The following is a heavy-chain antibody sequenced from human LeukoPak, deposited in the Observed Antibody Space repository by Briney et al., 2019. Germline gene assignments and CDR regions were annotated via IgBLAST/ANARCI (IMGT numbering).Heavy chain of an antibody. D-gene: IGHD3-10*01. CDR3: AREFASGSGH. Sequence: GGSLRLSCAGSGFTFSSNWMHWVRQAPGKGLEWVSGLCSDGGSTRYADSVKGRFTISRDNAKNTLYLQMNSLRAEDTAVYYCAREFASGSGHGGQGTLVTVSS. V-gene: IGHV3-74*01. CDR1: GFTFSSNW. J-gene: IGHJ4*02. CDR2: LCSDGGST.